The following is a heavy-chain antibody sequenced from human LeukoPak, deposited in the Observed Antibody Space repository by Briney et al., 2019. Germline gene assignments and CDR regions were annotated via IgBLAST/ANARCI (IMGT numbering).Heavy chain of an antibody. J-gene: IGHJ6*03. V-gene: IGHV1-24*01. Sequence: ASVKVSCKVSGYTLTKLSMHWVRQAPGKGLEWMGGFDPEDGETIYAQKFQGRVTMTGDTSTDTAYMELSSLRSEDTAVYYCATLRLYYYMDVWGKGTTVTVSS. CDR3: ATLRLYYYMDV. CDR1: GYTLTKLS. CDR2: FDPEDGET. D-gene: IGHD3-3*01.